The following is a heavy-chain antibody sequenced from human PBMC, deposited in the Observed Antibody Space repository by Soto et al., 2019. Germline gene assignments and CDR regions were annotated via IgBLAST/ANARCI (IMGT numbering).Heavy chain of an antibody. J-gene: IGHJ6*02. V-gene: IGHV3-30-3*01. D-gene: IGHD5-12*01. Sequence: QVQLVESGGGVVQPGRSLRLSCAASGFTFSSYAMHWVRQAPGKWLEWVAVISYDGSNKYYADSVKGRFTISRDNSKKTLYLQMNSLRAEDTAVYYCARDHSGYDSYYYGMDVWGQGTTVTVSS. CDR3: ARDHSGYDSYYYGMDV. CDR1: GFTFSSYA. CDR2: ISYDGSNK.